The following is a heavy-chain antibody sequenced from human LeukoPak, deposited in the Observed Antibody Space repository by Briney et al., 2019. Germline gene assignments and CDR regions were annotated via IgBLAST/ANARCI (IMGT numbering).Heavy chain of an antibody. CDR1: GGSISSYY. J-gene: IGHJ4*02. D-gene: IGHD4-17*01. Sequence: PSETLSLTCTVSGGSISSYYWSWIRQPPGKGLEWIGRIYTSGSTNYNPSLKSRVTISVDTSKNQFSLKLSSVTAADTAVYYCARFPTYGDYDYWGQGTLVTVSS. CDR2: IYTSGST. V-gene: IGHV4-4*08. CDR3: ARFPTYGDYDY.